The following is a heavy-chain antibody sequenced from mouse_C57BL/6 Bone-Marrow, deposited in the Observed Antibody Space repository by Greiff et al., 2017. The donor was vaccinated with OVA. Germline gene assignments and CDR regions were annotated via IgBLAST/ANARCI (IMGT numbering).Heavy chain of an antibody. V-gene: IGHV3-8*01. CDR2: ISYSGST. D-gene: IGHD2-1*01. J-gene: IGHJ1*03. CDR3: ARYYYGNWKYFDV. CDR1: GYSITSDY. Sequence: EVQRVESGPGLAKPSQTLSLTCSVTGYSITSDYWNWIRKFPGNKLEYMGYISYSGSTYYNPSLKSRISITRDTSKNQYYLQLNSVTTEDTATYYCARYYYGNWKYFDVWGTGTTVTVSS.